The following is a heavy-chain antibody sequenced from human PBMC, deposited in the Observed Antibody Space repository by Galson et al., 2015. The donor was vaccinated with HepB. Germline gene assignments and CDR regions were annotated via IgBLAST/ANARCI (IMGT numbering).Heavy chain of an antibody. CDR1: GFTFSSYA. V-gene: IGHV3-30*04. J-gene: IGHJ6*02. CDR3: ARGPKIRSYCSGGSCYYGMDV. D-gene: IGHD2-15*01. Sequence: SLRLSCAASGFTFSSYAMHWVRQAPGKGLEWVAVISYDGSNKYYADSVKGRFTISRDNSKNTLYLQMNSLRAEDTAVYYCARGPKIRSYCSGGSCYYGMDVWGQGTTVTVSS. CDR2: ISYDGSNK.